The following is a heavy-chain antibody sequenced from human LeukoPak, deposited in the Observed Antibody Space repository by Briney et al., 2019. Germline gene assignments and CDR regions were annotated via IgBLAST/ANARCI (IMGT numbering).Heavy chain of an antibody. CDR1: GLTFSSYS. Sequence: PGGSLRLSCAASGLTFSSYSMNWVRQAPGKGLEWVSSLSTSSSYIYYADSLKGRFTISRDNAKNSLYLQMNSLRAEDTAVYYCARETFCSSTTCPIGDHFDYWGQGTLVTVSS. V-gene: IGHV3-21*01. J-gene: IGHJ4*02. CDR3: ARETFCSSTTCPIGDHFDY. CDR2: LSTSSSYI. D-gene: IGHD2-2*01.